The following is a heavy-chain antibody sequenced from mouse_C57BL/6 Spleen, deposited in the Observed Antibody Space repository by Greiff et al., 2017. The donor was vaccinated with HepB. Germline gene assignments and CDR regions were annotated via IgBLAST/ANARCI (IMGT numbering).Heavy chain of an antibody. J-gene: IGHJ2*01. CDR2: IYPGDGDT. V-gene: IGHV1-80*01. CDR3: ARSGRPPYYFDY. D-gene: IGHD3-1*01. CDR1: GYAFSSYW. Sequence: QVQLQQSGAELVKPGASVKISCKASGYAFSSYWMNWVKQRTGKGLEWIGQIYPGDGDTNYNGKFKGKATLTADKSSSTAYMQLSSLTSEDSAVYFCARSGRPPYYFDYWGQGTTLTVSS.